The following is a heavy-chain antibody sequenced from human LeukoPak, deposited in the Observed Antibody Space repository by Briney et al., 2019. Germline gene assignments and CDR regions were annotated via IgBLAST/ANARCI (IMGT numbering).Heavy chain of an antibody. Sequence: GGSLRLSCAASAFTFSSYTMSWVRQAPGKGLEWVSSISSSSSYIYYADSVKGRFTISRDNAKNSLYLQMNSLRAEDTAVYYCARAENTVPYYFDYWGQGTLVTVSS. J-gene: IGHJ4*02. CDR1: AFTFSSYT. CDR2: ISSSSSYI. D-gene: IGHD4-11*01. V-gene: IGHV3-21*01. CDR3: ARAENTVPYYFDY.